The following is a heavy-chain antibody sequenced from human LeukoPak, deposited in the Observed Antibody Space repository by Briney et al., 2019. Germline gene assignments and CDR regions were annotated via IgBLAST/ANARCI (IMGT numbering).Heavy chain of an antibody. CDR1: GFTFSSYA. Sequence: SGGSLRLSCAASGFTFSSYAMSWVRQAPGKGLEWVSAISGSGGSTYYADSVKGRFTISRDNFKNTLYLQMNSLRAKDTAVYYCAKWFDAQLAPYYFDYWGQGTLVTVSS. CDR2: ISGSGGST. D-gene: IGHD6-13*01. J-gene: IGHJ4*02. CDR3: AKWFDAQLAPYYFDY. V-gene: IGHV3-23*01.